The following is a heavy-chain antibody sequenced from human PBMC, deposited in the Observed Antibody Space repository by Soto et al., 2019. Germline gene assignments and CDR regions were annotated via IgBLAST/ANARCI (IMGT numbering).Heavy chain of an antibody. D-gene: IGHD6-13*01. CDR2: IDPSDSYT. J-gene: IGHJ4*02. CDR3: ARHGRASSGYSSSWYPN. Sequence: GESLKISCKGSGYSFTSYWISWVRQMPGKGLEWMGRIDPSDSYTNYSPSFQGHVTISADKSISTAYLQWSSLKASDTAMYYCARHGRASSGYSSSWYPNWGQGTLVTVSS. V-gene: IGHV5-10-1*01. CDR1: GYSFTSYW.